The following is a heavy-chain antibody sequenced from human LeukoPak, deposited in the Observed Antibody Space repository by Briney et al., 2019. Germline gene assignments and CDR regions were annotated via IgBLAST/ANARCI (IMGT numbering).Heavy chain of an antibody. V-gene: IGHV3-30-3*01. Sequence: PGRSLRLSCAASGFTFSSYAMHWVRQAPGKGLEWVAVISYDGSNKYYADSVKGRFTISRDNSKNTLYLQMNSLRAEDTAVYYCARDLLGYCGSTSCYSPDYWGQGTLVTVSS. J-gene: IGHJ4*02. CDR2: ISYDGSNK. D-gene: IGHD2-2*01. CDR3: ARDLLGYCGSTSCYSPDY. CDR1: GFTFSSYA.